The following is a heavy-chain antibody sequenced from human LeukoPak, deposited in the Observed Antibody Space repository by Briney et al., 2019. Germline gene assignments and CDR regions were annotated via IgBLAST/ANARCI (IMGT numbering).Heavy chain of an antibody. D-gene: IGHD2-2*01. CDR1: GGSISSGDYY. J-gene: IGHJ6*03. CDR2: IYYSGST. CDR3: ARAAQSEQRRRYQLPNYYYYYYMDV. V-gene: IGHV4-30-4*08. Sequence: KPSETLSLTCTVSGGSISSGDYYWSWIRQPPGKGLEWIGYIYYSGSTYYNPSLKSRVTISVDTSKNQFSLKLSSVTAADTAVYYCARAAQSEQRRRYQLPNYYYYYYMDVWGKGTTVTVSS.